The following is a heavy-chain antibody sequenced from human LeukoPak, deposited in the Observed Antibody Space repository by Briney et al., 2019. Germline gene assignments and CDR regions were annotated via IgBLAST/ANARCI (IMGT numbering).Heavy chain of an antibody. V-gene: IGHV4-34*01. J-gene: IGHJ4*02. D-gene: IGHD1-26*01. CDR2: INHSGST. CDR3: ARGRSGSYRGYYFDY. Sequence: SETLSLTCAVYGGSFSGYYWSWIRQPPGKGLEWIGEINHSGSTNYNPSLKSRVTISVDTSKNQFSLKLSSVTAADTAVYYCARGRSGSYRGYYFDYWGQETLVTVSP. CDR1: GGSFSGYY.